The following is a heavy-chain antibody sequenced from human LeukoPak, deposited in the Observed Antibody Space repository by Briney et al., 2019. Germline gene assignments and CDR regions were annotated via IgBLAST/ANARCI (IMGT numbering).Heavy chain of an antibody. D-gene: IGHD3-22*01. CDR2: IYYSGGT. CDR1: GGSISSYY. V-gene: IGHV4-59*08. Sequence: PSETLSLTCTVSGGSISSYYWSWIRQPPGKGLEWIGYIYYSGGTNYNPSLKSRVTISVDTSKNQFSLKLSSVTAADTAVYYCARHYYDSSGYPDAFDIWGQGTMVTVSS. J-gene: IGHJ3*02. CDR3: ARHYYDSSGYPDAFDI.